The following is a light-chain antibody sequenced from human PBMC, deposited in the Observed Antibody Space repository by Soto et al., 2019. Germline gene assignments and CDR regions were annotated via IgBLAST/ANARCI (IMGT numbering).Light chain of an antibody. Sequence: DIVMTQSPESLAVSLGERATINCKSSQTVLYSSNNKNYFAWYQQKPGQPPKLLISWASTRESGVPDRFSGSGSGSDFTLTISGLRAEDVAVYYCQQYYGTPFTFGPGTKVDLK. V-gene: IGKV4-1*01. J-gene: IGKJ3*01. CDR2: WAS. CDR1: QTVLYSSNNKNY. CDR3: QQYYGTPFT.